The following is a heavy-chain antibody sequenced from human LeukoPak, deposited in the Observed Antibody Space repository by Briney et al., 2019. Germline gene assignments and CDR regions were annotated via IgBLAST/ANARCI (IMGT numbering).Heavy chain of an antibody. CDR2: IGSASSYV. CDR1: GFTFSGYA. Sequence: PGGSLRLSCAASGFTFSGYAMSWVRQAPGKGLEWVAFIGSASSYVFYADSVKGRFTISRDNAKNSLYLQMNSLRAEDTAVYYCARDFYYDSSGGFDYWGQGTLVTVSS. D-gene: IGHD3-22*01. CDR3: ARDFYYDSSGGFDY. J-gene: IGHJ4*02. V-gene: IGHV3-21*01.